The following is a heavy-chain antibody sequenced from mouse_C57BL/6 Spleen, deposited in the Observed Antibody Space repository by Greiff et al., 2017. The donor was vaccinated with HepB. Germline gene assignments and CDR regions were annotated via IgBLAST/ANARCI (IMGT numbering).Heavy chain of an antibody. J-gene: IGHJ3*01. D-gene: IGHD1-1*01. CDR2: IDPEDGDT. V-gene: IGHV14-2*01. CDR1: GFNIKDYY. Sequence: VQLQQSGAELVKPGASVKLSCTASGFNIKDYYMHWVKQRTEQGLEWIGRIDPEDGDTKYAPKFQGKATITADTSSNTAYLQLSSLTSEDTAVYYCARDYGSVPWFAYWGQGTLVTVSA. CDR3: ARDYGSVPWFAY.